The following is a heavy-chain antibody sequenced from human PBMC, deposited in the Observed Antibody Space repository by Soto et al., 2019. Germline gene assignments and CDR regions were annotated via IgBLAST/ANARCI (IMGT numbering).Heavy chain of an antibody. CDR3: ARQPYYNWSYAWFDP. D-gene: IGHD1-20*01. V-gene: IGHV4-39*01. Sequence: SETLSLTCTVSGASISSGDYYWCWIRQPPGKGLEWIGSIHYSGNTYHNPSLKSRVTMSVDPSNNQFSLMLSSVTAADTAVYYCARQPYYNWSYAWFDPWGQGALVT. CDR2: IHYSGNT. CDR1: GASISSGDYY. J-gene: IGHJ5*02.